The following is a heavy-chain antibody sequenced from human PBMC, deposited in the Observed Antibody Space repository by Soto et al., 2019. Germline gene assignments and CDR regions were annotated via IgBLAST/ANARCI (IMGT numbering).Heavy chain of an antibody. J-gene: IGHJ3*02. CDR3: AKEIVDAVVKGAFDT. Sequence: EVQLVESGGGLVQPGRSLRLSCAASGFTFHDYAMHWVRQAPGKGLEWVSGISWNSGMIGYADSVKGRFTISRDNAKNSLYLQTNSLRADDTALYHCAKEIVDAVVKGAFDTWGQGTMVTVSS. CDR2: ISWNSGMI. CDR1: GFTFHDYA. D-gene: IGHD2-21*01. V-gene: IGHV3-9*01.